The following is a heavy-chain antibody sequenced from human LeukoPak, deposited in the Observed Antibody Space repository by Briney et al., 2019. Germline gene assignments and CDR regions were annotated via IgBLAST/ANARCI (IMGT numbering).Heavy chain of an antibody. CDR2: INPNSGGT. Sequence: ASVKVSCKASGYTFIGYYMHWVRQAPGQGLEWMGWINPNSGGTNYAQKFQGRVTMTRDTSISTAYMELSRLRSDDTAVYYCARAGKLMITMVRGALASKKGFDIWDQGTMVTVSS. CDR3: ARAGKLMITMVRGALASKKGFDI. CDR1: GYTFIGYY. D-gene: IGHD3-10*01. V-gene: IGHV1-2*02. J-gene: IGHJ3*02.